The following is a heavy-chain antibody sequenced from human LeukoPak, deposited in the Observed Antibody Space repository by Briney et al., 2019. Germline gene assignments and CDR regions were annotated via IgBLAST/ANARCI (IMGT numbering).Heavy chain of an antibody. CDR2: ISGSGGST. CDR1: GFTFSSYA. D-gene: IGHD3-22*01. V-gene: IGHV3-23*01. Sequence: GGSLRLSCAASGFTFSSYAMSWVRQAPGKGLEWVSAISGSGGSTYYADSVKGRFTISRDNSKSTLYLQMNSLRAEDTAVYYCAKSDDSSGYYYGYFDYWGQGTLVTVSS. J-gene: IGHJ4*02. CDR3: AKSDDSSGYYYGYFDY.